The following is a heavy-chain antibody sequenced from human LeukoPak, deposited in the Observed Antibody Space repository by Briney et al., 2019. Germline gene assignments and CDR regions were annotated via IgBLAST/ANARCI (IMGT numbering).Heavy chain of an antibody. CDR1: GGSFSGYY. Sequence: SETLSLTCVVYGGSFSGYYWSWIRQPPGKGLEWIGEINHSGSTNYNPSLKSRVTISVDTSKNQFSLKLSSVTAADTAVYYCARQSYSSSSGPWFDPWGQGTLVTVSS. CDR3: ARQSYSSSSGPWFDP. J-gene: IGHJ5*02. D-gene: IGHD6-6*01. CDR2: INHSGST. V-gene: IGHV4-34*01.